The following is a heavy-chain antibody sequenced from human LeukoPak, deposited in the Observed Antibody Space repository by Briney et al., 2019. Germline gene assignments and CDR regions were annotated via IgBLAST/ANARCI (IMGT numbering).Heavy chain of an antibody. Sequence: PGGSLRLSCAASGFTFSDYYMSWIRQAPGRGLEWVSYISSSGGYTKYADSVEGRFTISRDNAKKSLYLRLNSLRAEDTAVYYCARGRGSGWPFDYWGQGTLVTVSS. V-gene: IGHV3-11*06. CDR2: ISSSGGYT. CDR3: ARGRGSGWPFDY. J-gene: IGHJ4*02. D-gene: IGHD6-19*01. CDR1: GFTFSDYY.